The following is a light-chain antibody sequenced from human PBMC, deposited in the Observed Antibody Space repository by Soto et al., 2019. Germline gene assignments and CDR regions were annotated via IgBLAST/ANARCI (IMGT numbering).Light chain of an antibody. CDR2: YVS. V-gene: IGLV2-18*02. CDR3: SSYTESSTLVV. CDR1: SSDVGRYNH. Sequence: QSVLTQPPSVSGSPGQSVSISCTGTSSDVGRYNHVSWYQQPPGTAPKLMIYYVSNRPSGVPDRFSGSKSGNTASLTISGLQAEDEAEYYCSSYTESSTLVVFGGGTKVTVL. J-gene: IGLJ2*01.